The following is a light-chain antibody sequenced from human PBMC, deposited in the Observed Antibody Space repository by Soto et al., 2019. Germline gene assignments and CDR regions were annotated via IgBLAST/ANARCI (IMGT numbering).Light chain of an antibody. J-gene: IGKJ1*01. V-gene: IGKV3-20*01. CDR1: QRISSNF. CDR2: GAS. Sequence: EIVLTQSPGTLSLSPGDRATLSCRASQRISSNFLAWYQQKPGQAPRLLIYGASTRPTGIPDRFSGGGSGTDFTLTISRTEPEDLAMYYCQQYGGSPRTFGQGTKVEI. CDR3: QQYGGSPRT.